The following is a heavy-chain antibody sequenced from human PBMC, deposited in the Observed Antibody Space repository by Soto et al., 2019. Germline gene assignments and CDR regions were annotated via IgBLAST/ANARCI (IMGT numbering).Heavy chain of an antibody. D-gene: IGHD1-1*01. CDR1: RGSITTVAHY. J-gene: IGHJ4*02. CDR2: IYHTGST. CDR3: ARATGTLRSRNCDY. V-gene: IGHV4-31*03. Sequence: SETLSLTCSVCRGSITTVAHYWTWIPKPPGKGLEWIGSIYHTGSTYYSKSLRSRLTMSVDTSKSQFSLRLSSVTAEDTAVYYCARATGTLRSRNCDYWGQGSLVTVSS.